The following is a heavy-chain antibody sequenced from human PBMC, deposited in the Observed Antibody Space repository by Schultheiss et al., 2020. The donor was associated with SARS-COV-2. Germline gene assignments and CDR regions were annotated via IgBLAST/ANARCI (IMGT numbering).Heavy chain of an antibody. CDR3: ARTTATGRYSYHYYMDV. V-gene: IGHV3-7*01. Sequence: GGSLRLSCAASGFTFSSYWMSWVRQAPGKGLEWVANIKQDGSERHYVESVKGRFTISRDNAKNSLFLEMNSLRADDTAVYYCARTTATGRYSYHYYMDVWGKGTTVTVSS. CDR1: GFTFSSYW. J-gene: IGHJ6*03. CDR2: IKQDGSER. D-gene: IGHD1-1*01.